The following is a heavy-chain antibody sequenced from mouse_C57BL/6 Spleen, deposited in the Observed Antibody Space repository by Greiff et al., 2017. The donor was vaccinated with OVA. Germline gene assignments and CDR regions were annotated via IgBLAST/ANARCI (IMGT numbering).Heavy chain of an antibody. CDR1: GFTFSSYA. V-gene: IGHV5-4*01. Sequence: EVQGVESGGGLVKPGGSLKLSCAASGFTFSSYAMSWVRQTPEKRLEWVATISDGGSYTYYPDNVKGRFTISRDNAKNNLYLQMSHLKSEDTAMYYCARAGNYWYFDVWGTGTTVTVSS. D-gene: IGHD4-1*01. CDR3: ARAGNYWYFDV. CDR2: ISDGGSYT. J-gene: IGHJ1*03.